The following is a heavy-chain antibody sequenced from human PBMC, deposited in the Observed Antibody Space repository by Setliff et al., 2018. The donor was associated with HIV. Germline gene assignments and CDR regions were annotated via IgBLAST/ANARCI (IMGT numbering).Heavy chain of an antibody. CDR3: AISIVGVTSEMY. CDR2: VNHNGNI. D-gene: IGHD2-21*02. Sequence: PYETLSLTCTLNGVPLSDYYWNGIRQSPGKGLEWIVEVNHNGNINYNQSLKSRVTVSVDTSKTQYSLKMISVTAADTAMYYCAISIVGVTSEMYWAQGTLVTVSS. V-gene: IGHV4-34*01. CDR1: GVPLSDYY. J-gene: IGHJ4*02.